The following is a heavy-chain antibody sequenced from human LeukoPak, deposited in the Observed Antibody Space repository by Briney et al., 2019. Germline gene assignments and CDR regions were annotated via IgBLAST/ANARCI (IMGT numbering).Heavy chain of an antibody. CDR1: GFTVSFYA. CDR2: IAGGGSST. Sequence: GGSLRLSCAASGFTVSFYAMSWVRQAPGKGLEWVSVIAGGGSSTYYADSVKGRFTTSRDNSKNTLYLRMNSLRVEDTAVYYCVKDPDPRYCSSTSCSPIWGQGTMVTVSS. V-gene: IGHV3-23*01. CDR3: VKDPDPRYCSSTSCSPI. J-gene: IGHJ3*02. D-gene: IGHD2-2*01.